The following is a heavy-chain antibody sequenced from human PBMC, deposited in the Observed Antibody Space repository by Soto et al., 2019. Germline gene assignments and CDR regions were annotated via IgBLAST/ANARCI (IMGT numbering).Heavy chain of an antibody. D-gene: IGHD6-13*01. Sequence: QVQLVESGGGVVQPGRSLRLSCAASGFTFSNYGMHWVRQAPGKGLEWVAVISYNGDNKYYADSVKGRFTISRDNSKTTLYLQMNSLRADDTAVYYCAKGEVSSSWYSLFGGDYWGQGTLVTVSS. V-gene: IGHV3-30*18. J-gene: IGHJ4*02. CDR2: ISYNGDNK. CDR3: AKGEVSSSWYSLFGGDY. CDR1: GFTFSNYG.